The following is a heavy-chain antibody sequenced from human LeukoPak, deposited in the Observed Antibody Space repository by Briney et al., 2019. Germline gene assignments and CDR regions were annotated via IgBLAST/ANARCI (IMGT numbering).Heavy chain of an antibody. CDR2: ISYDGSNK. D-gene: IGHD3-3*01. CDR1: GFTFSSYG. V-gene: IGHV3-30*03. CDR3: ARSYDFWSGYLGYYYYGMDV. Sequence: GGSLRLSCAASGFTFSSYGMHWVRQAPGKGLEWVAVISYDGSNKYFADSVKGRFTISRDNSKNTLYLQMNSLRAEDTAVYYCARSYDFWSGYLGYYYYGMDVWGQGTTVTVSS. J-gene: IGHJ6*02.